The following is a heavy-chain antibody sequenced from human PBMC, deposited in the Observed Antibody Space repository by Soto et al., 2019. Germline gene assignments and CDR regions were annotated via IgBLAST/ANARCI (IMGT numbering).Heavy chain of an antibody. Sequence: QEQLVQSGAEVKKPGASLKVSCKASGYTFTDYYIHWVRLAPGQGLEWVGWINPDSGGTNLAQRVQGRVTMTSDTATNPAYMELSRLRSDEPAGYYCAIRTGQLAIISEFDGDWFFEVWGRGTLVTVSS. CDR2: INPDSGGT. J-gene: IGHJ2*01. V-gene: IGHV1-2*02. CDR1: GYTFTDYY. D-gene: IGHD2-2*01. CDR3: AIRTGQLAIISEFDGDWFFEV.